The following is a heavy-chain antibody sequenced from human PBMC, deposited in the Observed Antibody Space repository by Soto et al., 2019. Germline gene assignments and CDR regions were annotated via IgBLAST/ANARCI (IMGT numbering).Heavy chain of an antibody. D-gene: IGHD3-9*01. CDR2: ISYSGST. Sequence: QVHLQESGPGLVKPSQTLSLTCTVSGGSISSDGYYWSWIRQHPGKGLEWIGYISYSGSTYYNSSLERRITLSVETSKNHFSLSLSSVTAADTAVYFCARDTDILTGSEAGGSFDIWGQGTMVTVSS. CDR3: ARDTDILTGSEAGGSFDI. J-gene: IGHJ3*02. V-gene: IGHV4-31*03. CDR1: GGSISSDGYY.